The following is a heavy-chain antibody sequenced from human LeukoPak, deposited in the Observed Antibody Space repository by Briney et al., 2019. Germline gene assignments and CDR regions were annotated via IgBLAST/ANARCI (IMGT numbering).Heavy chain of an antibody. CDR3: ARDGVEFYNWFDP. V-gene: IGHV3-23*01. J-gene: IGHJ5*02. CDR2: ISGSGGST. D-gene: IGHD2-21*01. CDR1: GFTFSSYA. Sequence: GGSLRLSCAASGFTFSSYAMSWVRQAPGKGLEWVSAISGSGGSTYYADSVKGRFTISKDNAKNTLYLQMNSLRAEDTAVYYCARDGVEFYNWFDPWGQGTLVTVSS.